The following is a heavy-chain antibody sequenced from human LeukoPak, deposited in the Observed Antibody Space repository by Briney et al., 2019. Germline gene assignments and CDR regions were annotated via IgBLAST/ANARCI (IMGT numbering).Heavy chain of an antibody. D-gene: IGHD6-19*01. CDR3: ARDRGQWLVPFDY. V-gene: IGHV4-59*12. CDR1: GASISTYY. Sequence: SETLSLTCAVSGASISTYYWSWIRQPPGKGLEWIGYIYHTGSINYNPSLKSRVTISVDTSKNQFSLKLSSVTAADTAVYYCARDRGQWLVPFDYWGQGTLVTVSS. CDR2: IYHTGSI. J-gene: IGHJ4*02.